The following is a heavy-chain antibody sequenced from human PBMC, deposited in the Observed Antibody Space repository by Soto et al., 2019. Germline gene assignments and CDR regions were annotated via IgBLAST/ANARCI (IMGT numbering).Heavy chain of an antibody. D-gene: IGHD2-15*01. CDR2: WFHSGST. CDR3: ARWLTAATDYWYFDL. Sequence: QVQLQESGPGLVKPSETLSLTCSVSGGYVSSASYYWSWIRQPPGKGLEWIGSWFHSGSTNYNPSLKSLHTISVATSKKQFSLTLSTVTAADTAVYFCARWLTAATDYWYFDLWGRGTRVTVSS. V-gene: IGHV4-61*01. J-gene: IGHJ2*01. CDR1: GGYVSSASYY.